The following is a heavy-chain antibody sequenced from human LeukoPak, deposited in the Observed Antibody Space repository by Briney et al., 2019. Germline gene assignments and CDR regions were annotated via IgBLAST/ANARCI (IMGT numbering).Heavy chain of an antibody. CDR1: GYNFIAYY. D-gene: IGHD1-14*01. V-gene: IGHV1-2*02. Sequence: ASLKVSCKASGYNFIAYYLVWVRQAPGQGLEWMGWINPNTGVTNYAQKFQGGITMTRDTPISTAYMELSSLRSDDTAMYYCARGQPSPLDYWGQGTLVTVSS. CDR2: INPNTGVT. J-gene: IGHJ4*02. CDR3: ARGQPSPLDY.